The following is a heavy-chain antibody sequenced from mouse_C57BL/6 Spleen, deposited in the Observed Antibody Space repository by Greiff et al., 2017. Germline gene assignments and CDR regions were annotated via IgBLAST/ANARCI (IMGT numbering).Heavy chain of an antibody. Sequence: EVQLQQSVAELVRPGASVKLSCTASGFNIKNPYMHWVKQRPEQGLEWIGRIDPANGNTKYAPKFQGKATITADTSSNTAYLQLSSLTSEDTAIYYCASGSSYFYFDYWGQGTTLTVSS. D-gene: IGHD1-1*01. CDR2: IDPANGNT. V-gene: IGHV14-3*01. CDR3: ASGSSYFYFDY. CDR1: GFNIKNPY. J-gene: IGHJ2*01.